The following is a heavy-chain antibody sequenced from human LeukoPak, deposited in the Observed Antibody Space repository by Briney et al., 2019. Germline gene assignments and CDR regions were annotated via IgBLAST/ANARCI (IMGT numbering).Heavy chain of an antibody. J-gene: IGHJ4*02. CDR3: ARDRRSMGYGGYFDY. CDR2: ISSSSSYI. D-gene: IGHD5-18*01. Sequence: GGSLRLSCAASGFSFSNYAMNWVRQAPGKGLEWVSSISSSSSYIYYADSVEGRFTISRDNAKNSLYLQMNSLRAEDTAVYYCARDRRSMGYGGYFDYWGQGTLVTVSS. CDR1: GFSFSNYA. V-gene: IGHV3-21*01.